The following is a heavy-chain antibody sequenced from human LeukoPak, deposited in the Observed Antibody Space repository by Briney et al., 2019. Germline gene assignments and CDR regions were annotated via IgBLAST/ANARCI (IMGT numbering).Heavy chain of an antibody. Sequence: GGSLRLSCAASGFTFISYWMHWVRQAPGKELVWVSRINSDGSSTSYADSVKGRFTISRDNAKNTLYLQMNSLRAEDTAVYYCARESGSGSQIDYWGQGTLVTVSS. V-gene: IGHV3-74*01. CDR2: INSDGSST. D-gene: IGHD3-10*01. CDR1: GFTFISYW. J-gene: IGHJ4*02. CDR3: ARESGSGSQIDY.